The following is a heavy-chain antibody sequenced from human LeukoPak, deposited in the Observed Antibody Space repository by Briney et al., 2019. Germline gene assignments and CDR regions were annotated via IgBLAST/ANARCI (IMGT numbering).Heavy chain of an antibody. J-gene: IGHJ1*01. CDR1: GGSFSGYY. V-gene: IGHV4-34*01. CDR3: ARSDSSGYSLMEH. D-gene: IGHD3-22*01. CDR2: INHSGST. Sequence: SETLSLTCAVYGGSFSGYYWSWIRQPPGKGLEWMGEINHSGSTHYNPSLKTRVTISVDTSKNQFSLKLSSVTAADTAVYYCARSDSSGYSLMEHWGQGTLVTVSS.